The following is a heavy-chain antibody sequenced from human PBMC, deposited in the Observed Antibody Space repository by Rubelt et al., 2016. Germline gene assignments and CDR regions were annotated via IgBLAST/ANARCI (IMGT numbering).Heavy chain of an antibody. CDR2: IWYDGSNK. V-gene: IGHV3-33*01. CDR1: GFTFSSYG. CDR3: ARGGMGGSTGYVDY. D-gene: IGHD1-26*01. J-gene: IGHJ4*02. Sequence: GGVVQPGRSLRLSCAASGFTFSSYGMHWVRQAPGKGLEWVAVIWYDGSNKYYADSVKGRFTISRDNSKNTLYLQMNSLRAEDTAVYYWARGGMGGSTGYVDYWGQGTLVTVSS.